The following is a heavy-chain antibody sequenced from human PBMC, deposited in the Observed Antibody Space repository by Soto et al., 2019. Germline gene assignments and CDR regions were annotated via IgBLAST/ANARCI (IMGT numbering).Heavy chain of an antibody. CDR1: GFTFSSYA. CDR2: ISGSGGST. D-gene: IGHD2-2*01. J-gene: IGHJ6*03. Sequence: EVQLLESGGGLVQPGGSLRLSCAASGFTFSSYAMSWVRQAPGKGLEWVSAISGSGGSTYYADSVKGRFTISRDNSKNTRYLQMNSRGAGGPAGYYCAIHTGARGGGDYYYYMDVWGKGTTVTVSS. V-gene: IGHV3-23*01. CDR3: AIHTGARGGGDYYYYMDV.